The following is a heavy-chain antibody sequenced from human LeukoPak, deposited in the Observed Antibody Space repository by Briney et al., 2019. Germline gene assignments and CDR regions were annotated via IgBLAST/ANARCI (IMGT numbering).Heavy chain of an antibody. CDR2: ISSSSSYT. CDR3: ARDGGGGGALFYFDD. D-gene: IGHD3-16*01. Sequence: GGSLRLSCAASGFTFSSYGMNWIRLVPGKGLEWVSYISSSSSYTNYADSVKGRFTISRDNAKNSLYLQMNSLRAEDTAVYYCARDGGGGGALFYFDDWGQGTLVIVSS. CDR1: GFTFSSYG. J-gene: IGHJ4*02. V-gene: IGHV3-21*05.